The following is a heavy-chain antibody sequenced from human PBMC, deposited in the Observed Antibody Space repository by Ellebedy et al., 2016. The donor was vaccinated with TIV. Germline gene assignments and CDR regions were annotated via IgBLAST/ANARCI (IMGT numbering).Heavy chain of an antibody. CDR2: INPSGGST. CDR1: GYTFTSYF. D-gene: IGHD1-14*01. V-gene: IGHV1-46*01. Sequence: ASVKVSCKASGYTFTSYFMCWVRQAPGQGLEWMGIINPSGGSTRYAQNFQGRVTMSRDTSTSTVYMELSSLRSEDTAVYYCARLSDRGEHWGQGTLVTVSS. CDR3: ARLSDRGEH. J-gene: IGHJ1*01.